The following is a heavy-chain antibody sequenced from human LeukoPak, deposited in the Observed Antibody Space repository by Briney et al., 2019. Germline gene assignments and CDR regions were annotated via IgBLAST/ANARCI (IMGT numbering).Heavy chain of an antibody. V-gene: IGHV4-34*01. CDR2: INHSRST. D-gene: IGHD5-18*01. J-gene: IGHJ4*02. CDR1: GGSFSDYY. Sequence: SETLSLTCAVYGGSFSDYYWSWIRQPPGKGLEWIGEINHSRSTNCNPSLKSRVTISVDTSKNQFSLKLSSVTAADTAVYYCARKWIQLWSSRIYYFDYWGQGTLVTVSS. CDR3: ARKWIQLWSSRIYYFDY.